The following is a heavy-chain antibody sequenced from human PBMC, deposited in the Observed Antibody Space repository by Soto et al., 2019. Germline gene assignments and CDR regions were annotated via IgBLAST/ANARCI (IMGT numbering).Heavy chain of an antibody. J-gene: IGHJ3*02. CDR1: GYSFTSYW. V-gene: IGHV5-51*01. Sequence: GESLKISCKGSGYSFTSYWIGWVRQMPGKGLEWMGIIYPGDSDTRYSPSFQGQVTISADKSISTAYLQWSSLKASDTAMYYCATRNPQADSSGYFPDAFDIWGQGTMVTV. CDR3: ATRNPQADSSGYFPDAFDI. CDR2: IYPGDSDT. D-gene: IGHD3-22*01.